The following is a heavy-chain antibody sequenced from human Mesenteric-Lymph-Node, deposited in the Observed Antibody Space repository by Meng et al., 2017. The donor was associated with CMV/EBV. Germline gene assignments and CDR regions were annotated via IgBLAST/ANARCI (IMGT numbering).Heavy chain of an antibody. J-gene: IGHJ4*02. V-gene: IGHV3-48*03. Sequence: LSLTCAASGFTFSSYEMAWVRQAPEEGLEWVSYIDTSGSTIQYADSVKGRFTISRDNAKKSLYLQMNSLRAEDTAVYYCVRRLPYNGYDWWGQGTLVTVSS. CDR1: GFTFSSYE. D-gene: IGHD3-3*01. CDR3: VRRLPYNGYDW. CDR2: IDTSGSTI.